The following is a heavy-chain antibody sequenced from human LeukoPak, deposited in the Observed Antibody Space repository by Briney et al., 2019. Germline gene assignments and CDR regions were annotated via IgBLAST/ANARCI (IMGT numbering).Heavy chain of an antibody. Sequence: GGSLRLSCTASGFTFSSYVMHWVRQAPGKALEWVAVIWFYGSNKYYADSVKGRLTISRDNPKSTLYLQMNSLRAEDTAVYYCAKAVAATGHYYFGMDVWGQGTTVTVSS. V-gene: IGHV3-33*06. CDR3: AKAVAATGHYYFGMDV. D-gene: IGHD6-19*01. J-gene: IGHJ6*02. CDR2: IWFYGSNK. CDR1: GFTFSSYV.